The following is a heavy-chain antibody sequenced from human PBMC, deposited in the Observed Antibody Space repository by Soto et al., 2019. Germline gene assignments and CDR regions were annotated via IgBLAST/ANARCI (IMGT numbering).Heavy chain of an antibody. Sequence: SETLSLTCTVSGGSISSGGYYWSWIRQHPGKGLEWIGYIYYSGSTYYNPSLKSRVTISVDTSKNQFSLKLSSVTAADTAVYYCARGGGDSSGWLDAFDIWGQGTMVTVSS. J-gene: IGHJ3*02. CDR2: IYYSGST. D-gene: IGHD6-19*01. CDR3: ARGGGDSSGWLDAFDI. V-gene: IGHV4-31*03. CDR1: GGSISSGGYY.